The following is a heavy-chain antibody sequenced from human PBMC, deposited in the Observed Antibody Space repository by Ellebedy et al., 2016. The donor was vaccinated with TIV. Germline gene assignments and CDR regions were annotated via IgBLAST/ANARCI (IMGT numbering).Heavy chain of an antibody. J-gene: IGHJ3*02. CDR3: ARHSGGHGFDI. V-gene: IGHV3-74*01. Sequence: GESLKISCAPSGFSISSHRMHWVRQAAGKGLVWVSHISSDGSDTSYADSVKGRFIISRDNAENTLDLQMSSLRAEDTALYYCARHSGGHGFDIWGQGTMVTVSP. CDR2: ISSDGSDT. D-gene: IGHD2-21*01. CDR1: GFSISSHR.